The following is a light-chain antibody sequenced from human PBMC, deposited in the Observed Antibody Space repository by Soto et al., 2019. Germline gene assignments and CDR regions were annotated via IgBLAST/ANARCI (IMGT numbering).Light chain of an antibody. V-gene: IGLV7-46*01. CDR3: PCIFVAGGEV. J-gene: IGLJ1*01. Sequence: QAVVTQEPSLTVSPGGTVTLTCGSSTGAVTSGHYPHWFQQKPGQAPRTLIYDTNIKHPWTPARFSGSLLRGKAALTLSGAQPGGGADYYCPCIFVAGGEVFGTGTKLSVL. CDR2: DTN. CDR1: TGAVTSGHY.